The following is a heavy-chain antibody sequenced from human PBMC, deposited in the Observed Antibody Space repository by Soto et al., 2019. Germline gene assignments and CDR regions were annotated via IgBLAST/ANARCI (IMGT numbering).Heavy chain of an antibody. CDR1: GFTFSRYG. CDR2: IRSDGDTT. V-gene: IGHV3-23*01. D-gene: IGHD1-26*01. CDR3: AKGKGVGATPDGANC. Sequence: EVQVLESGGGLVQPGGSLRLSCAAAGFTFSRYGMNWVRQAPGKGLEWVSGIRSDGDTTYNTDSVKGRFTVSRDTSKNTVYLQRNSLRAEDTAIYYCAKGKGVGATPDGANCWGQGTLVTVSS. J-gene: IGHJ4*02.